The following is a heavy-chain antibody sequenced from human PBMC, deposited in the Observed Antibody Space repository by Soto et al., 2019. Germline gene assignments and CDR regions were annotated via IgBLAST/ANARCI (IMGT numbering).Heavy chain of an antibody. CDR2: ISVGGTST. CDR1: GFTFSSFA. D-gene: IGHD1-26*01. J-gene: IGHJ6*02. V-gene: IGHV3-23*01. Sequence: GGSVRLSCAAPGFTFSSFAMNWVRQSPGKGLGWVSGISVGGTSTYYADSVKGRFTISRDSSMVYLQMNSLRAEDTAVYYCAKWGGYYTYPYETDVWGQGNTFAVSS. CDR3: AKWGGYYTYPYETDV.